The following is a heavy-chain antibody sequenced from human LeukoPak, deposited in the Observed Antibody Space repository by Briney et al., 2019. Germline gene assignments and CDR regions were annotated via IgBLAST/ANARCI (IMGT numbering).Heavy chain of an antibody. V-gene: IGHV4-39*01. D-gene: IGHD1-26*01. CDR1: GGSISSSSYY. CDR2: IFYTGST. J-gene: IGHJ4*02. Sequence: PSETLSLTCTVSGGSISSSSYYWGWIRQPPGKGLEWIGNIFYTGSTYYNPSLKRRVTISVDTSNNQFSLKLTSVTAADTAVYYCATDDTGIVGATKFDYWGQGTLVTVSS. CDR3: ATDDTGIVGATKFDY.